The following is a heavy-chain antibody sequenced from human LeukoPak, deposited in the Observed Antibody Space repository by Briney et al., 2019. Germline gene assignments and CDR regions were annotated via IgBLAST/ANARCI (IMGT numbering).Heavy chain of an antibody. CDR1: GFTFSSHW. V-gene: IGHV3-23*01. CDR2: ISGSGGST. J-gene: IGHJ4*02. Sequence: GGSLRLSCGASGFTFSSHWMSWVRQTPGKGLEWVSAISGSGGSTYYADSVKGRFTISRDNSKNTLYLQMNSLRAEDTAVYYCAKGPSKGYCSSTSCYSYFDYWGQGTLVTVSS. CDR3: AKGPSKGYCSSTSCYSYFDY. D-gene: IGHD2-2*01.